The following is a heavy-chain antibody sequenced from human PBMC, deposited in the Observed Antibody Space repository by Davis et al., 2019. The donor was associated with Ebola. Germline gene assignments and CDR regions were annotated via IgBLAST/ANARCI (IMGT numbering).Heavy chain of an antibody. CDR1: GFTFSGHW. CDR2: INQDGSEK. J-gene: IGHJ2*01. V-gene: IGHV3-7*01. Sequence: PGGSLRLSCAASGFTFSGHWMGWVRQVSGKGLEWVANINQDGSEKNYVDSVRGRFTISRDSARNSVYLQMNSLRAEDTAVYYCARVLAARPWYFDLWGRGTLVTVSS. CDR3: ARVLAARPWYFDL. D-gene: IGHD6-6*01.